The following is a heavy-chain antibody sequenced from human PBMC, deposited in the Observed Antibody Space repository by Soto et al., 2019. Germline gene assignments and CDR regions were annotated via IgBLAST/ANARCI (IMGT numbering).Heavy chain of an antibody. CDR2: IYYSGST. CDR3: ARITMVRGVMGYYGMDV. D-gene: IGHD3-10*01. V-gene: IGHV4-39*07. J-gene: IGHJ6*02. CDR1: GGSISSSSYY. Sequence: PSETLSLTCTVSGGSISSSSYYWGWIRQPPGKGLEWIGSIYYSGSTYYNPSLKSRVTISVDTSKNQFSLKLSSVTAADTAVYYCARITMVRGVMGYYGMDVWGQGTTVTVSS.